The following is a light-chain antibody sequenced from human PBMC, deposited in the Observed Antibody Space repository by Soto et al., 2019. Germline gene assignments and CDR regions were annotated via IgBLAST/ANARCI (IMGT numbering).Light chain of an antibody. V-gene: IGKV3-20*01. CDR2: GAS. J-gene: IGKJ1*01. CDR1: QSVSNNY. Sequence: EIALTQSPGTLSLSPGERATLSCRASQSVSNNYLAWYQQKPAQAPKLLIYGASNRATVIPDRFSGSGSGTDFTLTISRLEPEDFVVYCCQQYCSSGTFGQGTKVEIK. CDR3: QQYCSSGT.